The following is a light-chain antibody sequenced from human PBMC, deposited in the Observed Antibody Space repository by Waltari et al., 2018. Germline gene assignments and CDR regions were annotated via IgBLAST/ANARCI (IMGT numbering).Light chain of an antibody. CDR2: RGR. V-gene: IGLV3-9*01. Sequence: SYELSQPLSVSVALGQTANLTCGGKNIGIKNVHWYQKKPGQAPVPVIYRGRSRPSGIAERFSGSNSGNTATLTISRAQAGDEADYYCQVWDSSTAWVFGGGTKLAVL. CDR3: QVWDSSTAWV. J-gene: IGLJ3*02. CDR1: NIGIKN.